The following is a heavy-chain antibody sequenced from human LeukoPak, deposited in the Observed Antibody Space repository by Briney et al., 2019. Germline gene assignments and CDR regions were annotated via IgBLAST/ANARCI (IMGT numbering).Heavy chain of an antibody. J-gene: IGHJ5*02. V-gene: IGHV4-59*11. D-gene: IGHD3-3*01. CDR1: GRSISSHC. Sequence: PSETLSLTCSVYGRSISSHCGGSIRQPPGKGMGWIGYIFYSGSTTTNPSLKSRVTIPVDTSKNQYTLKLSSVTAADTAVYYCARARTDFWSGYEPVNWFDPWGQGTLVTVSS. CDR3: ARARTDFWSGYEPVNWFDP. CDR2: IFYSGST.